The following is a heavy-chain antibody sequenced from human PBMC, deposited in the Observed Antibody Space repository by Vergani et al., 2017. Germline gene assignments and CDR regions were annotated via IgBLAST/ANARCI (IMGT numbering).Heavy chain of an antibody. D-gene: IGHD2-2*01. CDR3: ARARGANCSSTSCYVAAVRRYYMDV. CDR2: INHSGST. CDR1: GGSFSGYY. Sequence: QVQLQQWGAGLLKPSETLSLTCAVYGGSFSGYYWSWIRQPPGKGLEWIGEINHSGSTNYNPSLKSRVTISVATSKNQFSLKLSSVTAADTAVYYCARARGANCSSTSCYVAAVRRYYMDVWGKGTTVTVSS. J-gene: IGHJ6*03. V-gene: IGHV4-34*01.